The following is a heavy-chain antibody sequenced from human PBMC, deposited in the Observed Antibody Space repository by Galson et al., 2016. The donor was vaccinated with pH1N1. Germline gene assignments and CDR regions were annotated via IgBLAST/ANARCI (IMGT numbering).Heavy chain of an antibody. CDR3: ARDAGSYYGYFDY. CDR2: IDPSGVTT. V-gene: IGHV1-46*01. D-gene: IGHD3-10*01. Sequence: SVMVSCKASGYTFSSFYMHWVRQAPGQGHEWMGIIDPSGVTTIYAQKFQGRVTLTRDTSTRTVYMELTSLRSEDTAVYYCARDAGSYYGYFDYWGQGTLVTVSS. CDR1: GYTFSSFY. J-gene: IGHJ4*02.